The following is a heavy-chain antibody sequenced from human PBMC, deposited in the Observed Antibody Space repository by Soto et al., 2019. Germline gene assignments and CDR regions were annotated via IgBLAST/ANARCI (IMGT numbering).Heavy chain of an antibody. D-gene: IGHD2-15*01. CDR1: GGTFSSYA. J-gene: IGHJ5*02. CDR3: ARGVVVADTDNWFDT. CDR2: IIPIFGTA. Sequence: GASVKVSCKASGGTFSSYAISWVRQAPGQGLEWMGGIIPIFGTANYAQKFQGRVTITADESTSTAYMELSSLRSEDTAVYYCARGVVVADTDNWFDTWGQGTLVTVSS. V-gene: IGHV1-69*13.